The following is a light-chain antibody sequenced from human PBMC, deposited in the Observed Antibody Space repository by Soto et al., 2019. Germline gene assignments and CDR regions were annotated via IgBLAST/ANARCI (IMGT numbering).Light chain of an antibody. V-gene: IGLV1-40*01. CDR2: GNT. J-gene: IGLJ1*01. CDR1: SSNIGASYD. Sequence: QSVLTQPPSVSGAPGQRVTISCTGSSSNIGASYDVHWYQQLPGTAPKLLIYGNTNRPSGVPDRFSGSKSGTVASLTISGLQAADEADYYCGSYTTTYVRIFGTGTKVTVL. CDR3: GSYTTTYVRI.